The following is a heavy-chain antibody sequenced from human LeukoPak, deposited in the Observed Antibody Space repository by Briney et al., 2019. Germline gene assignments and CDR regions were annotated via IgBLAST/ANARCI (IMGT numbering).Heavy chain of an antibody. Sequence: SETLSLTCTVSGGSISSSSYYWGWIRQPPGKGLEWIGSIYYSGSTYYNPSLKSRVTVSVDTSKNQFSLKLSSVTAADTAVYYCAKDLTPWDEVTHAFDYWGQGTLVTVSS. D-gene: IGHD2-21*02. CDR3: AKDLTPWDEVTHAFDY. CDR1: GGSISSSSYY. J-gene: IGHJ4*02. CDR2: IYYSGST. V-gene: IGHV4-39*02.